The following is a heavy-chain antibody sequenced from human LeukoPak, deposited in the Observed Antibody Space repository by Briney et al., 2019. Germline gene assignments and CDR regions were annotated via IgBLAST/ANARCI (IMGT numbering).Heavy chain of an antibody. Sequence: GSLRLSCAASGFTFSSYAMSWVRQAPGKGLEWVSAISGSGGSTYYADSVKGRFTISRDNSKNTLYLQMNSLRADDTAVYYCATRGIVVVPTAIGPANWFDPWGQGTLVTVSS. CDR1: GFTFSSYA. J-gene: IGHJ5*02. CDR3: ATRGIVVVPTAIGPANWFDP. CDR2: ISGSGGST. V-gene: IGHV3-23*01. D-gene: IGHD2-2*02.